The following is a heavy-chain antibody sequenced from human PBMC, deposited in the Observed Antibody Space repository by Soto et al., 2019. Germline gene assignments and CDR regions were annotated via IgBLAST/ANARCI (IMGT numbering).Heavy chain of an antibody. CDR2: IHPNSGGT. Sequence: ASVLVSFTASGSTFTSAYMYWGRQAPGQGLEWMGIIHPNSGGTNYPQKFQGRVTMTRDTSISTAYMELSRLRSDDTAVYYCAGDAVAGYSPNFEYWGQGTRVNGS. D-gene: IGHD6-13*01. J-gene: IGHJ4*02. CDR3: AGDAVAGYSPNFEY. V-gene: IGHV1-2*02. CDR1: GSTFTSAY.